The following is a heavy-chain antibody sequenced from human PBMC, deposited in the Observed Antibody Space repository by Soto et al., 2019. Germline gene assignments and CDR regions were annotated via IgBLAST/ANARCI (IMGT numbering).Heavy chain of an antibody. CDR3: AKSQTGHVLRYFDWLSPFDY. CDR2: ISGRGGST. D-gene: IGHD3-9*01. J-gene: IGHJ4*02. Sequence: GGSLRLSCAASGFTFSSYAMSWVRQAPGKGLEWVSAISGRGGSTYYADSVKGRFTISRDNSKNTLYLQMNSLRAEDTAVYYCAKSQTGHVLRYFDWLSPFDYWGQGTLVTVSS. V-gene: IGHV3-23*01. CDR1: GFTFSSYA.